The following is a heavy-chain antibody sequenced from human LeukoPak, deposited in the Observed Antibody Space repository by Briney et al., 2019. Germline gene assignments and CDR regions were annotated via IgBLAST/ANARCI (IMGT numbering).Heavy chain of an antibody. CDR2: INPNSGGT. CDR3: ARVLGYDSSGYHPDAFDI. V-gene: IGHV1-2*02. Sequence: ASVKVSCKASGYTFTSYDINWVRQATGQGLEWMGWINPNSGGTNYAQKFQGRVTMTRDTSISTAYMELSRLRSDDTAVYYCARVLGYDSSGYHPDAFDIWGQGTMVTVSS. CDR1: GYTFTSYD. J-gene: IGHJ3*02. D-gene: IGHD3-22*01.